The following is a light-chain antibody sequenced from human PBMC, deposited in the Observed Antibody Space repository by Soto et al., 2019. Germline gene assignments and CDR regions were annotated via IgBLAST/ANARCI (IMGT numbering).Light chain of an antibody. CDR2: EVS. CDR3: TSYTSRNTYV. J-gene: IGLJ1*01. V-gene: IGLV2-14*01. Sequence: QSVLTQPASVSGSPGQSITISCTGTSSDVGAYDYVSWYQQHPGKAPKLMIFEVSDRPSGVSNRFSGSKSGNTASLTISGLQAEDEADYYCTSYTSRNTYVFGTGTKVTVL. CDR1: SSDVGAYDY.